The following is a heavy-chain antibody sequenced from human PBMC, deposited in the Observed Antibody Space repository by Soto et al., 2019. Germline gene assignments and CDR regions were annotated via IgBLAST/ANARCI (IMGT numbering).Heavy chain of an antibody. D-gene: IGHD2-2*01. CDR2: ISPDNGNA. V-gene: IGHV1-18*01. J-gene: IGHJ4*02. CDR3: AREKDTTSTSWAALGEEFDY. Sequence: GASVKVSCKASGYTFTSYGIIWVRQAPGQGLEWMGWISPDNGNANYAQKLQGRVTMTTDRSTTTAYMELRSLRSDDTAVYYCAREKDTTSTSWAALGEEFDYWGQGTLVTVSS. CDR1: GYTFTSYG.